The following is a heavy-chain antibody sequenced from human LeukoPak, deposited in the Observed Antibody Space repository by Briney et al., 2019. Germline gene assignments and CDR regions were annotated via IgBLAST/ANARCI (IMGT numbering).Heavy chain of an antibody. CDR3: ARDPEGPPRYYYDSSGYPDY. CDR1: GYTFTSYG. Sequence: GASVEVSCKASGYTFTSYGISWVRQAPGQGLEWMGWISAYNGNTNYAQKLQGRVTMTTDTSTSTAYMELRSLRSDDTAVYYCARDPEGPPRYYYDSSGYPDYWGQGTLVTVSS. J-gene: IGHJ4*02. CDR2: ISAYNGNT. V-gene: IGHV1-18*01. D-gene: IGHD3-22*01.